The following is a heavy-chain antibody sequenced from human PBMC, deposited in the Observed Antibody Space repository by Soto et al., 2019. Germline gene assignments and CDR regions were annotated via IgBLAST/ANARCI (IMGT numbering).Heavy chain of an antibody. CDR3: ARGWSGWRVWLDY. J-gene: IGHJ4*02. Sequence: QVQLQQWGAGLLKPSETLSLTCAVYGGSFSGYYWSWIRQPPGKGLEWIGEINHSGSTNYNPSLKSRVTISVDTSKNQFSLKLSSVTAAGTDVYYCARGWSGWRVWLDYWGQGTLVTVSS. D-gene: IGHD6-19*01. CDR2: INHSGST. V-gene: IGHV4-34*01. CDR1: GGSFSGYY.